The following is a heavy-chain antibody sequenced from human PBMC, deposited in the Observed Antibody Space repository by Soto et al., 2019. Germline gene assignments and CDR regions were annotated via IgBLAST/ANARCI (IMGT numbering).Heavy chain of an antibody. CDR2: INHSGST. J-gene: IGHJ5*02. CDR1: GGSFSGYY. Sequence: PSETLSLTCAVYGGSFSGYYWSWIRQPPGKGLEWIGEINHSGSTNYNPSLKSRVTISVDTSKNQFSLKLSSVTAADTAVYYCARGTPPHHVIVVPAAMRRRNWFDPWGQGTLVTVSS. CDR3: ARGTPPHHVIVVPAAMRRRNWFDP. D-gene: IGHD2-2*01. V-gene: IGHV4-34*01.